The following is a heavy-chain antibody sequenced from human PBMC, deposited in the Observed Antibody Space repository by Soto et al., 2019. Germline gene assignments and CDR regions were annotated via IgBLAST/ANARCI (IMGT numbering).Heavy chain of an antibody. CDR3: ARDMSGGTYNYYYGMDV. D-gene: IGHD1-26*01. CDR1: GFTFSRYA. Sequence: GSLRLSCAASGFTFSRYAMTWVRQAPGRGLEWVSAISGTGSPTYYADSVKGRFTISRDNSKNTLYLQMNSLRADDTAVYYCARDMSGGTYNYYYGMDVWGQGTTVTVSS. V-gene: IGHV3-23*01. J-gene: IGHJ6*02. CDR2: ISGTGSPT.